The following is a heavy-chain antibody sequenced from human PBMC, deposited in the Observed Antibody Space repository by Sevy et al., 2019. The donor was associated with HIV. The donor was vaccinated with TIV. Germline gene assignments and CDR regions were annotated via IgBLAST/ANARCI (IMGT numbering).Heavy chain of an antibody. CDR2: IKQDGSEK. Sequence: GSLKISCAASGFTFSSYWMSWVRQAPGKGLEWVANIKQDGSEKYYVDSVKGRFTISRDNAKNSLYLQMNSLRAEDTDVYYVEKYWECTGGVCYFMDVWGQGTTVTVSS. CDR1: GFTFSSYW. J-gene: IGHJ6*02. V-gene: IGHV3-7*03. CDR3: EKYWECTGGVCYFMDV. D-gene: IGHD2-8*02.